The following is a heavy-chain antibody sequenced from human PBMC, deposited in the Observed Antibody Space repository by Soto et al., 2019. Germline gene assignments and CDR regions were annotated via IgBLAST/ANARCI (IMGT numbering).Heavy chain of an antibody. J-gene: IGHJ3*02. Sequence: EVQLVESGGDLVQPGGSLRLSCAASGFIFSDHYMDWVRQAPGKGLEWVGRIRNKANSYTTEYAASVKDRFAISRDDSKNSLYLQMNSLKTEDTAVYYCAKVRSSSWGLDAFDMWGQGTMVTVSS. V-gene: IGHV3-72*01. CDR2: IRNKANSYTT. D-gene: IGHD6-13*01. CDR3: AKVRSSSWGLDAFDM. CDR1: GFIFSDHY.